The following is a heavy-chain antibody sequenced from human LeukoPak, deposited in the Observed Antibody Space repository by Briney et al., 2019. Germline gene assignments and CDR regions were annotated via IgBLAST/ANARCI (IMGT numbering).Heavy chain of an antibody. D-gene: IGHD2-15*01. Sequence: SETPSLSCAVYGGSFSGYYWSWIRQPPGKGLEWIGDINHSGSNNYNPSLKNRVTISVDTSKNQSSLQQSSVTAADTAVYYGARVRGGRKRGPYYYFDYWGQGTLVTVSS. CDR2: INHSGSN. J-gene: IGHJ4*02. V-gene: IGHV4-34*01. CDR3: ARVRGGRKRGPYYYFDY. CDR1: GGSFSGYY.